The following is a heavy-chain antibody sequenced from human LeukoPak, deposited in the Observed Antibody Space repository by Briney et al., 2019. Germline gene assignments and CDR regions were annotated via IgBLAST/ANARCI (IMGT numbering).Heavy chain of an antibody. CDR3: ATSTFWGTYRDY. D-gene: IGHD3-16*01. CDR2: ISAYNANT. J-gene: IGHJ4*02. V-gene: IGHV1-18*01. Sequence: ASVKVSCKASGYTSTNYAISWVRQAPGQGLEWMGWISAYNANTNYAQKLQGRVTMTTDTSTSTAYMELRSLRSDDTAVYYCATSTFWGTYRDYWGQGTLVTVSS. CDR1: GYTSTNYA.